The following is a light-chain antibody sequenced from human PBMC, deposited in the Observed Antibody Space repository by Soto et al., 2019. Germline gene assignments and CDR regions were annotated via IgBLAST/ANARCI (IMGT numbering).Light chain of an antibody. V-gene: IGLV1-51*01. Sequence: QSVLTQPPSVSAAPGQKVTIARSGISSNIGNNYVSWYQQLPGTAPKLLIYDNNKRPSGIPDRFSGSKSGTSATLGITGRQTGAEADYYCGTWDSSLSGFVVFSGGTERTFL. CDR1: SSNIGNNY. CDR3: GTWDSSLSGFVV. J-gene: IGLJ2*01. CDR2: DNN.